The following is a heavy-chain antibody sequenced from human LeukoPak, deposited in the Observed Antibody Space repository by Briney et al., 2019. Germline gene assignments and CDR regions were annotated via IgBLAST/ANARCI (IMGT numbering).Heavy chain of an antibody. CDR1: DYSFSNYW. CDR3: ARSALGSCSGGNCYSDY. J-gene: IGHJ4*02. Sequence: GESLKISCKGSDYSFSNYWIGWVRQMPGKGLEWMGIIYPGDSDTRYSPSFQGQVTISADKSISTAFLQWSSLKASDTAFYYCARSALGSCSGGNCYSDYWGQGTLVTVSS. V-gene: IGHV5-51*01. D-gene: IGHD2-15*01. CDR2: IYPGDSDT.